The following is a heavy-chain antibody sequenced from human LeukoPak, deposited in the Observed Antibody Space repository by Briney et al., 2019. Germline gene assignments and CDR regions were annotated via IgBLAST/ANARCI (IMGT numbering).Heavy chain of an antibody. Sequence: GGSLRLSCAASGFTFSDYYMSWIRQAPETGLEWLSYTSPSGGTIYYTDSVKARFTMSRDNAQNALYLEMNSLRAEDTAVYYCARGKKTEWTTGAFDMWGQGTMVIGSS. J-gene: IGHJ3*02. V-gene: IGHV3-11*01. CDR3: ARGKKTEWTTGAFDM. D-gene: IGHD3-3*01. CDR1: GFTFSDYY. CDR2: TSPSGGTI.